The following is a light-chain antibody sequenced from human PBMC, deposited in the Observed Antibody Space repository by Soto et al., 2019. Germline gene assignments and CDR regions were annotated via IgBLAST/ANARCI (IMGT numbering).Light chain of an antibody. CDR3: SSYKSSSTPVL. J-gene: IGLJ2*01. CDR1: TSDVGGYNY. V-gene: IGLV2-14*01. Sequence: QSALTQPASVSGSPGQSISISCTGTTSDVGGYNYVSWYQHHPGKAPKLMIYEVSNRPSGVSNRFSGSKSGNTASLTISGLQAEDEADYYCSSYKSSSTPVLFGGGTKVTVL. CDR2: EVS.